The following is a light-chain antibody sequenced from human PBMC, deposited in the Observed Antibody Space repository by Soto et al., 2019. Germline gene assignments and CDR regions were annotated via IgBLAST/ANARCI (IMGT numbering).Light chain of an antibody. CDR1: QSVISNY. Sequence: EVVLTQSPGTVSLSPGERVTPSCRASQSVISNYLAWFQQRPGQAPRLLIYAASSRATGIPDRFSGSGSGTDFTLSISRLEPEDFAVYYCQQYGSSLTWTFGQGTKVEIK. CDR2: AAS. CDR3: QQYGSSLTWT. J-gene: IGKJ1*01. V-gene: IGKV3-20*01.